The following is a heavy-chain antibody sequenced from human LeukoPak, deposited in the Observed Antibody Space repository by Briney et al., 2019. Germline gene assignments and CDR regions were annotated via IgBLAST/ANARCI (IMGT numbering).Heavy chain of an antibody. CDR2: IYYSGST. CDR3: ARGNSGYDFGTFDY. Sequence: SETLSLTCIVSGGSISSYYWSWIRQPPGKGLEWIGYIYYSGSTNYNPSLKSRVTISVDTSKNQFSLKLSSVTAADTAVYYCARGNSGYDFGTFDYWGQGTLVTVSS. D-gene: IGHD5-12*01. V-gene: IGHV4-59*01. CDR1: GGSISSYY. J-gene: IGHJ4*02.